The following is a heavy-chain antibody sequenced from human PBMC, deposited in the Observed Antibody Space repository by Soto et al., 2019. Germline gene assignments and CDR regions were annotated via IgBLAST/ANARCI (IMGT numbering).Heavy chain of an antibody. CDR1: GYTFTGYY. Sequence: QVQLVQSGAEVKKPGASVKVSCKASGYTFTGYYMHWVRQAPGQGLEWMGWINPNSGGTNYAQKFQGWVTMTRDTSISTAYMELSRLRSDDTAVYYCATPGYSYGYHDAFDIWGQGTMVTVSS. D-gene: IGHD5-18*01. V-gene: IGHV1-2*04. CDR3: ATPGYSYGYHDAFDI. J-gene: IGHJ3*02. CDR2: INPNSGGT.